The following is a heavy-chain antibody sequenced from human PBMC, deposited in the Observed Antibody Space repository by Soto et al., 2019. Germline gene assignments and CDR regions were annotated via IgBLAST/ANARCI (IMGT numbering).Heavy chain of an antibody. Sequence: DSVKVSCKASGYTFTGYYMHWVRQAPGQGLEWMGWINPNSGGTNYAQKFQGRVTMTRDTSISTAYMELSRLRSDDTAVYYCAGGGASGSYYLFDYWDQGTLVTVSS. J-gene: IGHJ4*02. CDR3: AGGGASGSYYLFDY. V-gene: IGHV1-2*02. CDR2: INPNSGGT. CDR1: GYTFTGYY. D-gene: IGHD3-10*01.